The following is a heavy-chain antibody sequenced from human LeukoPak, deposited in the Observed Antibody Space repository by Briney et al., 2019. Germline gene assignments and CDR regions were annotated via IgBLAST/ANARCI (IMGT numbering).Heavy chain of an antibody. Sequence: SETLSLTCTVPGGSISSGDYYWSWIRQPPGKGLEWIGYIYYSGSTYYNPSLKSRVTISVDTSKNQFSLKLSSVTAADTAVYYCARGNRYWGWLRTNNWLDPWGQGTLVTVSS. CDR3: ARGNRYWGWLRTNNWLDP. D-gene: IGHD5-24*01. CDR1: GGSISSGDYY. V-gene: IGHV4-30-4*01. CDR2: IYYSGST. J-gene: IGHJ5*02.